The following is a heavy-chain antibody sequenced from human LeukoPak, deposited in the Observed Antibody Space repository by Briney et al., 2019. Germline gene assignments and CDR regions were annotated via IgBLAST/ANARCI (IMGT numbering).Heavy chain of an antibody. CDR2: ISSSSSYI. CDR1: GFTFSSYS. V-gene: IGHV3-21*01. J-gene: IGHJ6*04. D-gene: IGHD4/OR15-4a*01. Sequence: GGTLRLYCAASGFTFSSYSMIWVRQAPGKGLEWVSSISSSSSYIYYADSVKGRVTITRDNAKNSLYLQMNSLRAEDTAVYYCATLTKGYYYGMDVWGKGTTVTVSS. CDR3: ATLTKGYYYGMDV.